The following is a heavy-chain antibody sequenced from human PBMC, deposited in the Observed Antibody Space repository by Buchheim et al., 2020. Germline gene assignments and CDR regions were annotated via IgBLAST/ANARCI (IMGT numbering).Heavy chain of an antibody. D-gene: IGHD4-11*01. J-gene: IGHJ3*02. Sequence: QVQLVESGGGVVQPGRSLRLSCAASGFTFSSYGTHWVRQAPGKGLEWVAVISYDGSNKYYADSVKGRFTISRDNSKNTLYLQMNSLRAEDTAVYYCAKPYPTTVTTFAFDIWGQGT. CDR1: GFTFSSYG. V-gene: IGHV3-30*18. CDR2: ISYDGSNK. CDR3: AKPYPTTVTTFAFDI.